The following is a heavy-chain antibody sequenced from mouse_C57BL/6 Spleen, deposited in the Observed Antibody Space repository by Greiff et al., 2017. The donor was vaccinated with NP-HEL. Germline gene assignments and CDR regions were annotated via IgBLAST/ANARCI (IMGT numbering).Heavy chain of an antibody. V-gene: IGHV1-15*01. D-gene: IGHD2-4*01. Sequence: VKLMESGAELVRPGASVTLSCKASGYTFTDYEMHWVKQTPVHGLEWIGAIDPETGGTAYNQKFKGKAILTADKSSSTAYMELRSLTSEDSAVYYCTRSSDYGHAMDYWGQGTSVTVSS. CDR1: GYTFTDYE. J-gene: IGHJ4*01. CDR3: TRSSDYGHAMDY. CDR2: IDPETGGT.